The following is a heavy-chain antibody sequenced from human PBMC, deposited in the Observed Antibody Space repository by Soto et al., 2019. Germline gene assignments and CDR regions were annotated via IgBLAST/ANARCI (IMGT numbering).Heavy chain of an antibody. D-gene: IGHD2-15*01. CDR2: ISSNGGST. J-gene: IGHJ4*02. CDR3: VKAGCSGGSCYPDY. Sequence: GGSLRLSCSASGFTFSSYAMHWVRQAPGKGLEYVSAISSNGGSTYYADSVKGRFTISRDNSKNTLYLQMSSLRAEDTAVYYCVKAGCSGGSCYPDYWGQGTLVTVSS. CDR1: GFTFSSYA. V-gene: IGHV3-64D*08.